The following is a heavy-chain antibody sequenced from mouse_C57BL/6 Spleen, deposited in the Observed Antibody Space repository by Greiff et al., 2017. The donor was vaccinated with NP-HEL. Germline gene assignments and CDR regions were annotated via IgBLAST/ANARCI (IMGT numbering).Heavy chain of an antibody. D-gene: IGHD2-12*01. Sequence: QVQLQQSGPELVKPGASVKISCKASGYSFTSYYIHWVKQRPGQGLEWIGWIYPGSGNTKYNEKFKGKATLTADTSSSTAYMQLSSLTSEDSAVYYCARGGYDGYWYFDVWGTGTTVTVSS. V-gene: IGHV1-66*01. CDR2: IYPGSGNT. CDR3: ARGGYDGYWYFDV. CDR1: GYSFTSYY. J-gene: IGHJ1*03.